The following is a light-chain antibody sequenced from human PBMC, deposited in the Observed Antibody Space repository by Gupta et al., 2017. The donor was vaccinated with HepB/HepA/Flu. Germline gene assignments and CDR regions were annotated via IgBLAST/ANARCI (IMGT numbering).Light chain of an antibody. CDR1: QSVSIY. CDR3: QQSDSIPRI. CDR2: TAS. J-gene: IGKJ2*02. Sequence: DIQMTQSPSSLSASVGDRVTITCRASQSVSIYLNWYQQKPGKAPNLLIYTASTLQSGVPSRFSGSGSGTDFTLTISSRQPEDFATYYCQQSDSIPRIFGQGTKLEIK. V-gene: IGKV1-39*01.